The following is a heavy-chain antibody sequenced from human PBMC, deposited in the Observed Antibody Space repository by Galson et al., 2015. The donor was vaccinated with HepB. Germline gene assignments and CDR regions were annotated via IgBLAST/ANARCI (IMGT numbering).Heavy chain of an antibody. D-gene: IGHD3-9*01. CDR3: ARGLRYFDWLPAPFDY. Sequence: LSLTCTVSGGSMKNYFWSWLRQSPGQGLEWIGYITDRGATKYTPSLTSRVTISSDTSKIHFSLRLTSVTAADTAKYYCARGLRYFDWLPAPFDYWGQGSLVTVSS. V-gene: IGHV4-59*08. J-gene: IGHJ4*02. CDR2: ITDRGAT. CDR1: GGSMKNYF.